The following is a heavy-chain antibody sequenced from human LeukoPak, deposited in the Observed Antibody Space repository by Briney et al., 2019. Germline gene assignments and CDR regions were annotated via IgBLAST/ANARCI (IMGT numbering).Heavy chain of an antibody. CDR2: IYYSGST. CDR3: ARDLAAMAWGYAFDI. CDR1: GGSISSYY. Sequence: SETLSLTCTVSGGSISSYYWSWIRQPPGKGLVWVGYIYYSGSTNYNPSLKSRVTISVDTSKNQFSLKLSSVTAADTAVYYCARDLAAMAWGYAFDIWGQGTMVTVSS. D-gene: IGHD5-18*01. V-gene: IGHV4-59*01. J-gene: IGHJ3*02.